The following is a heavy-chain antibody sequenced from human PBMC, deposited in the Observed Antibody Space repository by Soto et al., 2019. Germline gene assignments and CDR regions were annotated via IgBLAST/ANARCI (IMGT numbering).Heavy chain of an antibody. V-gene: IGHV1-18*03. D-gene: IGHD1-7*01. J-gene: IGHJ4*02. Sequence: ASVKVSCKASGYTFTSYGISWVRQAPGQGLEWMGWISAYNGNTNYAQKLQGRVTMTTDTSTSTAYMELRSLRSDDMAVYYCARDGVSSTEYTWNYGTYFDYWGQGALVTVSS. CDR2: ISAYNGNT. CDR1: GYTFTSYG. CDR3: ARDGVSSTEYTWNYGTYFDY.